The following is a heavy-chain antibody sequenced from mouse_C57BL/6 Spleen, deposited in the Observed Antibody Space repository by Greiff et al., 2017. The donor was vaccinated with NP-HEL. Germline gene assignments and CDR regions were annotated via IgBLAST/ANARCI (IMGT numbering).Heavy chain of an antibody. V-gene: IGHV1-81*01. CDR2: IYPRSGNT. D-gene: IGHD3-2*02. Sequence: QVHVKQSGAELARPGASVKLSCKASGYTFTSYGISWVKQRTGQGLEWIGEIYPRSGNTYYNEKFKGKATLTADKSSSTAYMELRSLTSEDSAVYFCARGSSGYLYYFDYWGQGTTLTVSS. CDR3: ARGSSGYLYYFDY. CDR1: GYTFTSYG. J-gene: IGHJ2*01.